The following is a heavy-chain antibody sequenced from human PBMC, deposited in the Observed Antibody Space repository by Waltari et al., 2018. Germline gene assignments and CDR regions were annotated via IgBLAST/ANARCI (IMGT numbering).Heavy chain of an antibody. J-gene: IGHJ6*02. Sequence: EVQPVESGGGLIHPGGSLRLPCAASGFTVSRNYTSWVPLGPGSGLEWVTGIYSGGSTYYEDSVKGRFTISRDNSKNTLYLQMNSLRAEDTAVYYCARDPLRVGADYYYYYGMDVWGQGTTVTVSS. CDR3: ARDPLRVGADYYYYYGMDV. D-gene: IGHD1-26*01. CDR1: GFTVSRNY. V-gene: IGHV3-53*01. CDR2: IYSGGST.